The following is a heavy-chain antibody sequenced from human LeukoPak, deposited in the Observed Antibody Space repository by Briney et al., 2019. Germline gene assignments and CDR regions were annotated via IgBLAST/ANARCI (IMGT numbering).Heavy chain of an antibody. CDR1: GFTFSSYS. CDR2: ISSSSSTI. V-gene: IGHV3-48*01. D-gene: IGHD3-3*01. J-gene: IGHJ6*03. CDR3: ARDSLDTIFGVVITDYYMDV. Sequence: GGSLRLSCAASGFTFSSYSMNWVRQAPGKGLEWGSYISSSSSTIYSADSVKGRFTISRDNAKNSLYLQMNSLRAEDTAVYYCARDSLDTIFGVVITDYYMDVWGKGTTVTVSS.